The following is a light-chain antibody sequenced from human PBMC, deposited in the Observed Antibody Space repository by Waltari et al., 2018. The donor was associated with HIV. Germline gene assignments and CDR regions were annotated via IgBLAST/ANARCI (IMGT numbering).Light chain of an antibody. J-gene: IGLJ2*01. CDR3: SSYTRTSTLVA. CDR1: SSDVGSYNY. Sequence: QSALTQPASVSGSPGPSITIPCTGTSSDVGSYNYVSWYQQHSGKALKLLIFDVSNRPSGVSNRFSGSKSGDTASLTISGLQTEDEAYYYCSSYTRTSTLVAFGGGTKVTVL. V-gene: IGLV2-14*01. CDR2: DVS.